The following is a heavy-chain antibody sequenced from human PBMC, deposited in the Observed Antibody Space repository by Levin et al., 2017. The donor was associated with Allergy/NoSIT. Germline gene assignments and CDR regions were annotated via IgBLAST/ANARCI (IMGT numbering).Heavy chain of an antibody. CDR2: ISVYNGKT. J-gene: IGHJ4*02. CDR3: ARDTIGGFGY. CDR1: GYTFTSYD. D-gene: IGHD2-8*01. V-gene: IGHV1-18*01. Sequence: VASEKVSCKASGYTFTSYDISWVRQAPGQGLEWVGWISVYNGKTNYAQNLQGRVTMTTDTSTSTAFMELRSLRSADTAIYYCARDTIGGFGYWGQGTLVTVSS.